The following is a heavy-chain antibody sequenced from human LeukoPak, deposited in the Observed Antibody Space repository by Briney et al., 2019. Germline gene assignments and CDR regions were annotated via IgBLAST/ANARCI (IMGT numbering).Heavy chain of an antibody. Sequence: PGGSLRLSCAASGFSFSTYGFHWVRQAPGKGLEWGTFIRFDGGKKNYADSVKGRFSISRDNSKNTVYLQMNSLRAEDTAVYYCARGQAQQWLVSPWNYYYMDVWGKGTTVTISS. CDR3: ARGQAQQWLVSPWNYYYMDV. V-gene: IGHV3-30*02. CDR2: IRFDGGKK. CDR1: GFSFSTYG. J-gene: IGHJ6*03. D-gene: IGHD6-19*01.